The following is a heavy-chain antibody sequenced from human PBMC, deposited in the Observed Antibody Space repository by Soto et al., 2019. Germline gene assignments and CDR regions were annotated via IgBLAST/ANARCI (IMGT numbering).Heavy chain of an antibody. CDR1: GFSFTGYY. D-gene: IGHD6-6*01. V-gene: IGHV1-2*02. CDR2: INAHSGGT. J-gene: IGHJ5*02. CDR3: AKDLTRQLAYWLDP. Sequence: SVKVSCKASGFSFTGYYIHWLRQAPGQGLEWMGWINAHSGGTEYARKFQGRVTLTRDTSIATAYLTLTSLTSDDTALYYCAKDLTRQLAYWLDPWGQGTQVTVSS.